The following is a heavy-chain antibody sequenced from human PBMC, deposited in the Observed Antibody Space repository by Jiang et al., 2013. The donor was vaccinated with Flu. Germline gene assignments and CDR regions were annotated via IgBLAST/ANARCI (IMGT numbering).Heavy chain of an antibody. J-gene: IGHJ6*02. CDR2: ILYDGSTK. V-gene: IGHV3-30*18. CDR1: GFTFSDYA. CDR3: AKPGYCSGGTCYYYYGMDV. D-gene: IGHD2-15*01. Sequence: VQLLESGGGVVQPGRSLRLSCAASGFTFSDYAIHWVRQAPGKGLEWVAVILYDGSTKSYADSVKGRFTISRDNSKNTVYLQMNSLRAEDTAVYYCAKPGYCSGGTCYYYYGMDVWG.